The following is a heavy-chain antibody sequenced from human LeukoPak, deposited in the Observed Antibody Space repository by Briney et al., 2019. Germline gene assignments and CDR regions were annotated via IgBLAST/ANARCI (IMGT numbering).Heavy chain of an antibody. V-gene: IGHV3-33*07. Sequence: GGSLRLSCEASGFTFSAYAMTWVRQAPGKGVEWVAVIWYDGSNKYYADSVKGRFTISRDNSKNTLYLQMDSLRAEDTAVYYCARSPAGSGSYLYFDYWGQGTLVTVSS. CDR2: IWYDGSNK. D-gene: IGHD1-26*01. CDR3: ARSPAGSGSYLYFDY. CDR1: GFTFSAYA. J-gene: IGHJ4*02.